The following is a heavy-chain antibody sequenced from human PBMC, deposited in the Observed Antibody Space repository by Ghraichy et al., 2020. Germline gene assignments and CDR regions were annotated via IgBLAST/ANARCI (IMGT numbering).Heavy chain of an antibody. J-gene: IGHJ6*03. Sequence: GGSLRLSCAASGFTFSDYYMSWIRQAPGKGLEWVSYISSSSSYTNYADSVKGRFTNSRDNAKNSLYLQMNSLRAEDTAVYYCARRSYCSGGSCPHRYYYYYMDVWGKGTTVTVSS. CDR3: ARRSYCSGGSCPHRYYYYYMDV. CDR2: ISSSSSYT. V-gene: IGHV3-11*06. CDR1: GFTFSDYY. D-gene: IGHD2-15*01.